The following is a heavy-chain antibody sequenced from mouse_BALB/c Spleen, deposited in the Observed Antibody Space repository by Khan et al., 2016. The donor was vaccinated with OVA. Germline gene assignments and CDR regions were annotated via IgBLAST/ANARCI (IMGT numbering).Heavy chain of an antibody. Sequence: QVQLQQSGAELARPGASVKMSCKASGYTFTSYTMHWVKQRPGPGLEWIGYINPSNGYTNYYQKFKDTATLTADNSSSTAYMQLSSLTSGDSAVLFCSRGGPDYGDYGAWLSYWGQGTLVTVSS. D-gene: IGHD2-13*01. V-gene: IGHV1-4*01. J-gene: IGHJ3*01. CDR2: INPSNGYT. CDR3: SRGGPDYGDYGAWLSY. CDR1: GYTFTSYT.